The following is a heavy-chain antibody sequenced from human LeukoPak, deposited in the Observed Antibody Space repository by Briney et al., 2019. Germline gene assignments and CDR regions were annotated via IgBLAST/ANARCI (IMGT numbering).Heavy chain of an antibody. CDR2: IRYDGSNK. CDR3: AKELGLWQPRSYYIDV. D-gene: IGHD5-18*01. CDR1: GFTFSSYG. Sequence: GGSLRLSCAASGFTFSSYGMHWVRQAPGKGREWVAFIRYDGSNKYYADSVKGRFTISRDNSKNTLYLQMNSLRAEDTAVYYCAKELGLWQPRSYYIDVWGKGTTVTLSS. J-gene: IGHJ6*03. V-gene: IGHV3-30*02.